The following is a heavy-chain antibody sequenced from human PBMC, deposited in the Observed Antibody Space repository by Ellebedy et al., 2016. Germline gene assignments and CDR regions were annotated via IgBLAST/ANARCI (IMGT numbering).Heavy chain of an antibody. CDR3: ARDLGSGLDY. V-gene: IGHV3-74*01. D-gene: IGHD3-16*01. Sequence: GGSLRLSXAASGFTFSNYWMNWVRQAPGKGLVWVSRLNYNGTNTRYADPVKGRFTISRDNAKNTLYLQMNSLRVDDTGIYYCARDLGSGLDYWGQGTLVTVSS. CDR2: LNYNGTNT. CDR1: GFTFSNYW. J-gene: IGHJ4*02.